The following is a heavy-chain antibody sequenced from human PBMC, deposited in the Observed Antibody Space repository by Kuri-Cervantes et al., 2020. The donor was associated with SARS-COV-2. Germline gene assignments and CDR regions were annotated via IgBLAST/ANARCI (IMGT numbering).Heavy chain of an antibody. V-gene: IGHV4-39*07. CDR3: ASSAVDRSGDAFDI. CDR1: GGSISSSSYY. J-gene: IGHJ3*02. Sequence: ESLKISCTVSGGSISSSSYYWGWIRQPPGKGLEWIGSIYYSGSTYYNPSLKSRVTISVDTSKNQFSLKLSSVTAADTAVYYCASSAVDRSGDAFDIWGQGTMVTVSS. CDR2: IYYSGST. D-gene: IGHD2-2*01.